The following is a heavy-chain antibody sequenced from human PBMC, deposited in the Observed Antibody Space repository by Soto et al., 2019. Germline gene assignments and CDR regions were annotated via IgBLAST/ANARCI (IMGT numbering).Heavy chain of an antibody. Sequence: SETLSLTCSVSGDSISNFDYFWAWIRQPPGQALEYIGYIYKSATTYYNPSFESRVAISVDTSKSQFSLNVTSVTAADTAVYFCARGRYCLTGRCFPNWFDSWGQGALVTVSS. CDR3: ARGRYCLTGRCFPNWFDS. CDR1: GDSISNFDYF. V-gene: IGHV4-30-4*01. D-gene: IGHD7-27*01. J-gene: IGHJ5*01. CDR2: IYKSATT.